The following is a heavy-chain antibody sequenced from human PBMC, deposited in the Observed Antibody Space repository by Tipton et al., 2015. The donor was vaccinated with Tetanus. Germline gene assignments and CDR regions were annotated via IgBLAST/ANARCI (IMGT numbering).Heavy chain of an antibody. Sequence: QSGPEVKKSGESLKISCKGSGYSFTSKWIGWVRQMPGKGLEWMGIVYPGDSDPRYSPSFQGQVTIPADKSISAAYLQWSSLKASDTGIYYCARRDCSGGSCSLDVWGQGTTVTVSS. V-gene: IGHV5-51*01. CDR3: ARRDCSGGSCSLDV. CDR2: VYPGDSDP. CDR1: GYSFTSKW. J-gene: IGHJ6*02. D-gene: IGHD2-15*01.